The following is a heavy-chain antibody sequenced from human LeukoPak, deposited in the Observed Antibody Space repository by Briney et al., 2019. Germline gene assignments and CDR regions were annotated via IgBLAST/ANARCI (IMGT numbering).Heavy chain of an antibody. CDR1: GYTFTSHY. J-gene: IGHJ4*02. V-gene: IGHV1-46*01. CDR3: ARDRGEVLLWFGELPGNY. D-gene: IGHD3-10*01. CDR2: INPSGGST. Sequence: ASVKVSCKASGYTFTSHYIHWVRQAPGQGLEWMGIINPSGGSTSYAQKFQGRLTMTRDTSTSTVYMELSRLRSDDTAVYYCARDRGEVLLWFGELPGNYWGQGTLVTVSS.